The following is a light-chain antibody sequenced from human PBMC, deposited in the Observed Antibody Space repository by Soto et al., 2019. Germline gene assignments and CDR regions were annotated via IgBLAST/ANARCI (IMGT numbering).Light chain of an antibody. CDR1: SSDVGGNHY. CDR2: EVS. J-gene: IGLJ1*01. V-gene: IGLV2-14*01. CDR3: SSYTSSSTL. Sequence: QSALTQPRSVSGSPGQSVTISCTGTSSDVGGNHYVSWYQQHPGKAPKLMIYEVSDRPSGISSRFSGSKSGNTASLTISGLQTEDEADYYCSSYTSSSTLFGTGTKLTVL.